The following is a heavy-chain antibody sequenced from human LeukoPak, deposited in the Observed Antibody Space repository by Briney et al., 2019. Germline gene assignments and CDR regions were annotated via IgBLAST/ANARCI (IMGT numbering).Heavy chain of an antibody. CDR3: AKGPSSRTGHFYYYYMHV. CDR1: GFAFDDYA. D-gene: IGHD3/OR15-3a*01. CDR2: ISWDGGST. V-gene: IGHV3-43D*03. Sequence: PGGSLRLSCAASGFAFDDYAMHWVRQAPGRGLEWVSLISWDGGSTYYTDSVKGRFTVSRDNSLNSLYLQMNSLRADDTGLYYCAKGPSSRTGHFYYYYMHVWGKGTTVTVSS. J-gene: IGHJ6*03.